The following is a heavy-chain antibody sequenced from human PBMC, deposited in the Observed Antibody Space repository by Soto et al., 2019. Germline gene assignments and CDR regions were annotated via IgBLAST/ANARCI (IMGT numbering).Heavy chain of an antibody. CDR1: GFTFSNAW. CDR3: TTYSGSYSDAFDI. Sequence: GGSLRLSCAASGFTFSNAWMSWVRQAPGKGLEWVGRIKSKTDGGTTDYAAPVKGRFTISRDDSKNTLYLQMNSLKTEDTAVYYCTTYSGSYSDAFDIWGQGTMVTVSS. D-gene: IGHD1-26*01. V-gene: IGHV3-15*01. J-gene: IGHJ3*02. CDR2: IKSKTDGGTT.